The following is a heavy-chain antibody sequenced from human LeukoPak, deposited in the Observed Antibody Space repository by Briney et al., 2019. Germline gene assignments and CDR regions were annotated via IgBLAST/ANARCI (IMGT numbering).Heavy chain of an antibody. CDR1: GGSISSSSYY. J-gene: IGHJ4*02. Sequence: PSETLSLTCTVSGGSISSSSYYWGWIRQPPGKGLEWIGSIYYSGSTYYNPSLKSRVTISVDTSKNQFSLKLSSVTAADTAVYYCARALYGTYYYDSSGYYYDYWGQGTLVTVSS. CDR3: ARALYGTYYYDSSGYYYDY. CDR2: IYYSGST. D-gene: IGHD3-22*01. V-gene: IGHV4-39*07.